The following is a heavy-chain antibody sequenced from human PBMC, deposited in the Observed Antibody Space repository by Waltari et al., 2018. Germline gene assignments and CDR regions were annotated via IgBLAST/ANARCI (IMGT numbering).Heavy chain of an antibody. D-gene: IGHD3-22*01. CDR1: GFTLSRYW. V-gene: IGHV3-7*01. J-gene: IGHJ3*02. CDR3: ARDQWFAFDI. Sequence: EVQLVESGGGLVQPRGSLRLSCAASGFTLSRYWMSWVRQAPGKGPEWVANIMTDGSEEYYVDSVRGRFTISRDNAKNSLYLQMNSLRPEDTAVYYCARDQWFAFDIWGHGTMVTVSS. CDR2: IMTDGSEE.